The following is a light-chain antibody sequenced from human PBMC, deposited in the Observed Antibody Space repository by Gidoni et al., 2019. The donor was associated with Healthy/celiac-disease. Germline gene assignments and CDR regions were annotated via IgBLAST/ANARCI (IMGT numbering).Light chain of an antibody. CDR3: KHYDSERFT. J-gene: IGKJ3*01. CDR1: QSVSSGY. Sequence: EVVLTQSPGTLSLSPGERATLACRASQSVSSGYLAWYQQTPGQAPRRVIYGASNRATGIPDRFSGSGSGTDFTSTISRLEHEDFAVYYCKHYDSERFTFGPGTKVDIK. CDR2: GAS. V-gene: IGKV3-20*01.